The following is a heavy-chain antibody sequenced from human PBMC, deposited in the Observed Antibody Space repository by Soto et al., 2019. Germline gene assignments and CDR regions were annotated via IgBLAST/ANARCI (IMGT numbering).Heavy chain of an antibody. CDR1: GFSLSTSGVG. CDR3: AHRLCDTNTGGAFDY. Sequence: QITLKESGPTLVKPTQTLTLTCTFSGFSLSTSGVGVGWIRQPPGKALGWLALIFWNDDLRYSPSLKSRLSITKDTSKNQVVLIMTDMDPVDTATYYCAHRLCDTNTGGAFDYRGQGTLVTVSS. D-gene: IGHD3-16*01. J-gene: IGHJ4*02. V-gene: IGHV2-5*01. CDR2: IFWNDDL.